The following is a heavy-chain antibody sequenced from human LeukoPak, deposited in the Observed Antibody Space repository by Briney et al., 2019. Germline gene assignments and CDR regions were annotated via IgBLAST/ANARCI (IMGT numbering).Heavy chain of an antibody. CDR1: GFTFSSYG. CDR2: ISYDGSNK. CDR3: AKFHYDYVWGSYRSDSSFDY. V-gene: IGHV3-30*18. Sequence: GGSLRLSCAASGFTFSSYGMHWVRQAPGKGLEWVAVISYDGSNKYYADSVKGRFTISRDNSKNTLYLQMNSLRAEDTAVYYCAKFHYDYVWGSYRSDSSFDYWGQGTLVTVSS. J-gene: IGHJ4*02. D-gene: IGHD3-16*02.